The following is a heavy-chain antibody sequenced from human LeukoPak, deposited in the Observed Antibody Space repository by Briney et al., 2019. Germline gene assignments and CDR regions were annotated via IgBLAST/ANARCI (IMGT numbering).Heavy chain of an antibody. CDR3: ATYSITGAWAEYFLH. J-gene: IGHJ1*01. CDR2: IYYSGST. CDR1: GGSISSSSYY. D-gene: IGHD2/OR15-2a*01. Sequence: SETLSLTCTVSGGSISSSSYYWGWIRQPPGKGLEWFGSIYYSGSTYYNPSLKSRVTISVDTSKNQFSLKLSSVTAADTAVYYCATYSITGAWAEYFLHWGQGTLVTVSS. V-gene: IGHV4-39*07.